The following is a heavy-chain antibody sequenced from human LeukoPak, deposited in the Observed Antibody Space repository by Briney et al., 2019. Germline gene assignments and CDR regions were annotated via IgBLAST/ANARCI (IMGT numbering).Heavy chain of an antibody. CDR2: IKQDGCEK. CDR1: GFTFSSYW. V-gene: IGHV3-7*01. D-gene: IGHD5-24*01. CDR3: AREFSEMATIFDY. J-gene: IGHJ4*02. Sequence: GGSLRLSCAASGFTFSSYWMSWVRQAPGKGLEWVANIKQDGCEKYHVDSVKGRFTISRDNAKNSLYLQMNSLRAEDTAVYYCAREFSEMATIFDYWGQGTLVTVSS.